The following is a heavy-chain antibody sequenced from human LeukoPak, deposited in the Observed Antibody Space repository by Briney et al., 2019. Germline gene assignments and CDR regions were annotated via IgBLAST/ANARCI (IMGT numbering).Heavy chain of an antibody. D-gene: IGHD4-17*01. J-gene: IGHJ4*02. V-gene: IGHV3-21*01. CDR2: ISSSSSYI. CDR1: GFTFSSYS. Sequence: PGGSLRLSCAASGFTFSSYSMNWVRQAPGKGLEWVSSISSSSSYIYYADSVKGRFTISRDNSKNTLYLQMNSLRAEDTAVYYCARDHGDPYYFDYWGQGTLVTVSS. CDR3: ARDHGDPYYFDY.